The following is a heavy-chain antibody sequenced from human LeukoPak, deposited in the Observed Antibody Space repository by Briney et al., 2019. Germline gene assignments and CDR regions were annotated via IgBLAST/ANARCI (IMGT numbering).Heavy chain of an antibody. V-gene: IGHV3-48*03. CDR2: ISSSGSTI. CDR1: GFTFSSYE. Sequence: GGSLRLSCAASGFTFSSYEMNWVRQAPGKELEWVSYISSSGSTIYYADSVKGRFTISRDNAKNSLYLQMNSLRAEDTAVYYCARLMVRGGYYYYYGMDVWGQGTTVTVSS. J-gene: IGHJ6*02. D-gene: IGHD3-10*01. CDR3: ARLMVRGGYYYYYGMDV.